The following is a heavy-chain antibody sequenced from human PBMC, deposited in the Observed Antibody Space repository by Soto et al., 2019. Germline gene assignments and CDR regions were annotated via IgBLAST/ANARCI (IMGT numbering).Heavy chain of an antibody. CDR2: IDYNGVT. CDR1: GGSIYRSGYY. Sequence: SETLSLTCTVSGGSIYRSGYYWGWIRQPPGRGLEWIGNIDYNGVTYSNPSLKSRVTISRDTSKNQFSLKLTSVTAADTALYYCGKVLVGATGHTDSDSWGPGTLFTLSS. D-gene: IGHD2-15*01. CDR3: GKVLVGATGHTDSDS. V-gene: IGHV4-39*01. J-gene: IGHJ4*02.